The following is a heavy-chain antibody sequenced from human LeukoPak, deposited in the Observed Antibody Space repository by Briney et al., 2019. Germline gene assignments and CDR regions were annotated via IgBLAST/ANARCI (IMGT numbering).Heavy chain of an antibody. Sequence: GGSLRLSCAASGFIFSQYSMNWVRQAPGKGLEWVSHIRSSSETFYADSVKGRFTISRDNARNSLYLQMNNLRGEDTAIYYCARDAGNSGYGCDLWGQGTLVAVSS. V-gene: IGHV3-48*01. J-gene: IGHJ5*02. D-gene: IGHD5-12*01. CDR2: IRSSSET. CDR3: ARDAGNSGYGCDL. CDR1: GFIFSQYS.